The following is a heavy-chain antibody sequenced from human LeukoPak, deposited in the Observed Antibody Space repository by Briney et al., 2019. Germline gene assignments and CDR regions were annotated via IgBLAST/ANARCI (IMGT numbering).Heavy chain of an antibody. CDR3: ARESGWAGLSTDC. Sequence: GGSLRLSCAASGFTFSSYWMHWVRQGPGKGLVWVSRIKSDGRSTSYADSVKGQFTISRDNAKNTLYLQMNSLRAEDTAVYYCARESGWAGLSTDCWGQGTLVTVSS. V-gene: IGHV3-74*01. D-gene: IGHD3-16*02. CDR1: GFTFSSYW. CDR2: IKSDGRST. J-gene: IGHJ4*02.